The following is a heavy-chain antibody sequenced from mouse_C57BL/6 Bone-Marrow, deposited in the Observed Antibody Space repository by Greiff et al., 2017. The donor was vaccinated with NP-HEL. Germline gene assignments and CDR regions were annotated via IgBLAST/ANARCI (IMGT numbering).Heavy chain of an antibody. J-gene: IGHJ4*01. CDR1: GFNIKDDY. CDR2: IDPENGDT. V-gene: IGHV14-4*01. Sequence: EVQLQQSGAELVRPGASVKLSCTASGFNIKDDYMHWVKQRPEQGLEWIGWIDPENGDTEYASKFQGKATITADTSSNTAYLQLSSLTSEDTAVYYCTTCGYYSNSYYAMDYWGQGTSVTVSS. D-gene: IGHD2-5*01. CDR3: TTCGYYSNSYYAMDY.